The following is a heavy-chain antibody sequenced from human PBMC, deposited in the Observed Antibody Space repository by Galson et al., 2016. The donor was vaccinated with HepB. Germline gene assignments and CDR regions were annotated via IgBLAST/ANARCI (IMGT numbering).Heavy chain of an antibody. Sequence: SLRLSCAASGFTFSSYGMHWVRQAPGKGLEWVAFISSDGSNKKYADSVKGRFTISRDNSKNTLYPQMNSLRAEDTAGYYCTKVGRIYCSSASCHDHFDYWGQGTLVTVSS. D-gene: IGHD2-2*01. CDR1: GFTFSSYG. CDR3: TKVGRIYCSSASCHDHFDY. V-gene: IGHV3-30*18. J-gene: IGHJ4*02. CDR2: ISSDGSNK.